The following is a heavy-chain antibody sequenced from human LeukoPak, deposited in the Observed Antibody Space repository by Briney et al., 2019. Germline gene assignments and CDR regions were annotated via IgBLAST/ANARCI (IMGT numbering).Heavy chain of an antibody. CDR2: ISGSGSGGST. D-gene: IGHD2/OR15-2a*01. CDR1: GFTFSSSA. V-gene: IGHV3-23*01. CDR3: AKDRSFRYFDY. Sequence: PGGSLRLSCAASGFTFSSSAMSWVRQAPGKGLEWVSNISGSGSGGSTYYADSVKGRFTISRGNSKNTLYLQMNSLRAEDTAVYYCAKDRSFRYFDYWGQGTLVTVSS. J-gene: IGHJ4*02.